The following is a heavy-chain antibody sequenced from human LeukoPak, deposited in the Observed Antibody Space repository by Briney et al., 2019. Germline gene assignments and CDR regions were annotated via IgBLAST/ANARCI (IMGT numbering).Heavy chain of an antibody. V-gene: IGHV4-39*01. D-gene: IGHD3-10*01. CDR3: ARHDSYALGSHPLDV. CDR2: IYYSGST. Sequence: SETLSLTCTVSGGSISSSSYYWGWIRQPPGKGLEWIGSIYYSGSTYYNPSLKSRVTISVDTSKNQFSLKLSSVTAADTAVYFCARHDSYALGSHPLDVWGQGTTVIVSS. CDR1: GGSISSSSYY. J-gene: IGHJ6*02.